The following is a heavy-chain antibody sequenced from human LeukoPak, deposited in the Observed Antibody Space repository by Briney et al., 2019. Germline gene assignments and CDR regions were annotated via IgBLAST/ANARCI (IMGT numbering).Heavy chain of an antibody. CDR3: AREAYCSGGSCYSPPYYFDY. Sequence: GGSLRLSCAASGFTFSSYSMNWVRQAPGKGLEWVSVIYSGGSTYYADSVKGRFTISRDNSKNTLYLQMNSLRAEDTAVYYCAREAYCSGGSCYSPPYYFDYWGQGTLVTVSS. CDR2: IYSGGST. D-gene: IGHD2-15*01. J-gene: IGHJ4*02. CDR1: GFTFSSYS. V-gene: IGHV3-53*01.